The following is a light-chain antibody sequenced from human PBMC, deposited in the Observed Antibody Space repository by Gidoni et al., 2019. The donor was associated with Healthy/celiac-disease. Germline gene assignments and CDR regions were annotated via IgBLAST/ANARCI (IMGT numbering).Light chain of an antibody. V-gene: IGKV1-39*01. CDR3: QQSYSTRLT. J-gene: IGKJ4*01. CDR2: AAS. Sequence: DIQRNESPSSLSASVGDRVTITCRASQSISSYLHWYQQKPGKAPKLLIYAASSLQSGVPSRFSGSGSGTDFTLTISSLQPEDFATYYCQQSYSTRLTFGGGTKVEIK. CDR1: QSISSY.